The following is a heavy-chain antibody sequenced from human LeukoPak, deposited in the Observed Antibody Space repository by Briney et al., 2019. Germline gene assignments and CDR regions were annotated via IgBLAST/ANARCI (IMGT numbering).Heavy chain of an antibody. J-gene: IGHJ5*02. CDR3: AREGKRVRGVIISWFDP. V-gene: IGHV4-34*01. D-gene: IGHD3-10*01. Sequence: SETLSLTCAVYAGSLSGYYWSWIRHPPGKGLEWIGEINHSVSTNYNPSLKSRATISVDTSKNQFSLKLSSVTAADTAVYYCAREGKRVRGVIISWFDPWGQGTLVTVSS. CDR1: AGSLSGYY. CDR2: INHSVST.